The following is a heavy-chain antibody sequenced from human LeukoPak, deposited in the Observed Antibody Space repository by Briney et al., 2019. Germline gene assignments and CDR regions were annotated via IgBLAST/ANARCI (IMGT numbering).Heavy chain of an antibody. J-gene: IGHJ3*02. V-gene: IGHV5-51*01. CDR3: ARQGGIPAVRGPFDI. CDR2: IYPGDSDT. D-gene: IGHD2-21*01. CDR1: GYSFTSYW. Sequence: GESLKISCKGSGYSFTSYWIGWVRQMPGKGLEWMGIIYPGDSDTRYSPSFQGQVTISADRSISTAYLQWSSLKASDTAMYYCARQGGIPAVRGPFDIWGQGTMVTVS.